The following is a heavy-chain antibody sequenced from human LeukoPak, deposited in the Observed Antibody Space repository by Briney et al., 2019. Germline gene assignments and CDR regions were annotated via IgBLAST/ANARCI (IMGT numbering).Heavy chain of an antibody. D-gene: IGHD5-24*01. V-gene: IGHV4-34*01. J-gene: IGHJ4*02. Sequence: PSETLSLTCAVYGGSFSGYYWSWIRQPPGKGLEWIGEINHSGSTNYNPSLKSRVTISVDTSKNQFSLKLSSVTAADTAVYYCARNARDGYNRFDYWGQGTLVTVSS. CDR2: INHSGST. CDR3: ARNARDGYNRFDY. CDR1: GGSFSGYY.